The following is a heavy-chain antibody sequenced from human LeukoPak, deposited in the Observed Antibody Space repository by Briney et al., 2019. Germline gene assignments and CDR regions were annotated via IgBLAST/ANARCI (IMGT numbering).Heavy chain of an antibody. V-gene: IGHV3-9*01. J-gene: IGHJ6*04. CDR1: AFTFDDYA. Sequence: GGSLRLSCAASAFTFDDYAMHWVRQAPGKGLEWVSGISRNSGAIGYADSVKGRFTISRYNAKNSLFLQMDSLQDEDTALSFCPKWISVSDQYYRMHVWREATTLSVPS. D-gene: IGHD5/OR15-5a*01. CDR3: PKWISVSDQYYRMHV. CDR2: ISRNSGAI.